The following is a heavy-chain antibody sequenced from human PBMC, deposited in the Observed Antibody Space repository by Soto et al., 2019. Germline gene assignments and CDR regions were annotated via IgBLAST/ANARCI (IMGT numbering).Heavy chain of an antibody. CDR2: INHSGST. D-gene: IGHD2-2*01. J-gene: IGHJ6*02. CDR1: GGSFSGYY. V-gene: IGHV4-34*01. Sequence: SETLSLTXAVYGGSFSGYYWSWIRQPPGKGLEWIGEINHSGSTNYNPSLKSRVTISVDTSKNQFSLKLSSVTAADTAVYYCARSLVVPAALPRFYYYGMDVWGQGTTVTVSS. CDR3: ARSLVVPAALPRFYYYGMDV.